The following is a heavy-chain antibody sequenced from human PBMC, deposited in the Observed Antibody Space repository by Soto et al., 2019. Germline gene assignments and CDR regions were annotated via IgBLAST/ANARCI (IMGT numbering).Heavy chain of an antibody. V-gene: IGHV1-69*02. Sequence: QVQLVQSGTEVKKPGSSVKVSCKASGGTFRNYPINWVRQAPGQGLEWMGSIFPLTDIPDYAKNFQASLTISADKSTSTAYLELSTLTSDDTAMYFCARGPLVVLNYFESWGQGTLLTVSS. CDR2: IFPLTDIP. J-gene: IGHJ4*02. CDR1: GGTFRNYP. CDR3: ARGPLVVLNYFES.